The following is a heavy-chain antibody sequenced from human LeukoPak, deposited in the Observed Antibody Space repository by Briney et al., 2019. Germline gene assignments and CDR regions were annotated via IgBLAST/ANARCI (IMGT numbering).Heavy chain of an antibody. V-gene: IGHV3-30*02. D-gene: IGHD6-19*01. CDR2: IWYDVSNK. CDR3: AKDYSSGCQIDY. Sequence: GGSLRLSXAASGFPFSSYGMHWVRQAPGKGLEWVAFIWYDVSNKYYADSVKGRFTISRDNSKNTLYLPITSLRDEDTAVYYCAKDYSSGCQIDYWGQGTLVTVSS. J-gene: IGHJ4*02. CDR1: GFPFSSYG.